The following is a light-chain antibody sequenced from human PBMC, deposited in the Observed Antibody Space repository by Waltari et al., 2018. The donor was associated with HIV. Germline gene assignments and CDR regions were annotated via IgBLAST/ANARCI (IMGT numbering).Light chain of an antibody. CDR3: HQYYGALYT. J-gene: IGKJ2*01. V-gene: IGKV4-1*01. CDR1: QSLLNTSNNKNY. Sequence: DIVMTQSPDSLTVSLGDRATINCKSSQSLLNTSNNKNYLAWFRQKPGQPPDLLIYWASTRESGVPDRFSGSGSGTNFTLTINRLQAEDVAVYYCHQYYGALYTFGRGTKL. CDR2: WAS.